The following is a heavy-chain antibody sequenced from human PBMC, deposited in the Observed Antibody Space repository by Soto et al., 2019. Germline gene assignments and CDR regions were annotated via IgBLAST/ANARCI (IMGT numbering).Heavy chain of an antibody. V-gene: IGHV3-23*01. Sequence: GGSLRLSCLASGFTFSDFAMTWVRHVPGRGLEWVASLDGAGGSTYYAESVRGRFSISRDNSQNTLFLQMKRLAVDDTAIYYCAAPRDEYGSGVSWFTYGMDIWGQGTTVTVSS. J-gene: IGHJ6*02. CDR2: LDGAGGST. D-gene: IGHD3-10*01. CDR1: GFTFSDFA. CDR3: AAPRDEYGSGVSWFTYGMDI.